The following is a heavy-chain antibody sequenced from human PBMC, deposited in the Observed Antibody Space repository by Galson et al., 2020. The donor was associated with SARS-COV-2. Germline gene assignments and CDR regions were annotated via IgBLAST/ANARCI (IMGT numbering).Heavy chain of an antibody. J-gene: IGHJ4*02. CDR1: GFSFSSYA. D-gene: IGHD6-19*01. CDR3: AKDGGGWYTTGWYYFDS. Sequence: GGSLRLSCVASGFSFSSYAMNWVRQAPGKGLEWVSGLSGTSGGTYYADSVKGRFTISRDTSRNTLYLQMNSLRADDTAVYYCAKDGGGWYTTGWYYFDSWGQGTLVTVSS. CDR2: LSGTSGGT. V-gene: IGHV3-23*01.